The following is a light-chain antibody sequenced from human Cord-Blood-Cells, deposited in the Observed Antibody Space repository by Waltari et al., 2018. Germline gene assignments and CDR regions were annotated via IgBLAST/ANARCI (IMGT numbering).Light chain of an antibody. V-gene: IGKV1-39*01. CDR2: AAS. CDR1: QSISSY. J-gene: IGKJ1*01. CDR3: QQSYSTPRT. Sequence: DIQMTQSPSSLSASVGDRVTITCRSSQSISSYLNWYQQKPGKAPKLLIYAASSLQSGVPSMFSGSGSRTDFTLTSSSLQPEDFATYYCQQSYSTPRTFGPGTKVEIK.